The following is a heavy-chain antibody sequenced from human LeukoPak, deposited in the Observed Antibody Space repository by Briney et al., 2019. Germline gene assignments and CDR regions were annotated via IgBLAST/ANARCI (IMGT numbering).Heavy chain of an antibody. D-gene: IGHD4-17*01. J-gene: IGHJ4*02. CDR2: ISSSSSYI. CDR1: GFTFSSYS. CDR3: ARRDHGDYGEEY. V-gene: IGHV3-21*06. Sequence: GGSLRLSCAASGFTFSSYSMNWVRQAPGKGLEWVSSISSSSSYIYYADSVKGRFTISRDNAKNSLSLQMNSLRAEDTAVYYCARRDHGDYGEEYWGQGTLVTVSS.